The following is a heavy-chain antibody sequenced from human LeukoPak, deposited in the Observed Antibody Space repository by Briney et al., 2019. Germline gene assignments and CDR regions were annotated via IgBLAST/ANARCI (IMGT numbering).Heavy chain of an antibody. CDR1: GFTFSSYA. V-gene: IGHV3-20*04. J-gene: IGHJ4*02. Sequence: GGSLRLSCAASGFTFSSYAMSWVRQAPGKGLEWVSGINWNGGSTGYADSVKGRFTISRDNAKNSLYLQMNSLRAEDTALYYCATLYGPHRRRFDYWGQGTLVTVSS. CDR2: INWNGGST. D-gene: IGHD3-10*01. CDR3: ATLYGPHRRRFDY.